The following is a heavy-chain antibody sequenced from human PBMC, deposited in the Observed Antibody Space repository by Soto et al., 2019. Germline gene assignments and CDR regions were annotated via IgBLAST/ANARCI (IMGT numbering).Heavy chain of an antibody. V-gene: IGHV1-69*01. Sequence: QVQLVQSGAEVKKPGSSVKVSCKASGGTFSSYAISWVRQAPGQGLEWMEGIIPIFGTANYAQKFQGRVTITADESTSTDYLEMSSLRSEDTAVYYCARDPGYCSGGSCLGWFDPWGQGTLVTVSS. CDR1: GGTFSSYA. J-gene: IGHJ5*02. CDR3: ARDPGYCSGGSCLGWFDP. CDR2: IIPIFGTA. D-gene: IGHD2-15*01.